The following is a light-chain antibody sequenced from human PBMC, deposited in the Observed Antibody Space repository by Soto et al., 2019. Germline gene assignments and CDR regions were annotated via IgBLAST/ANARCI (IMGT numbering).Light chain of an antibody. CDR3: QQSYSTPLT. CDR1: QSISSY. J-gene: IGKJ4*01. CDR2: AAS. V-gene: IGKV1-39*01. Sequence: DLQMTQSPSSLSASVGDRVTITCRASQSISSYLNWDQQKPGKAPKLLIYAASSLQSGVPSRFSGSGSGTDFTLTISSLQPEDFAPYYCQQSYSTPLTFGGRTKVVIK.